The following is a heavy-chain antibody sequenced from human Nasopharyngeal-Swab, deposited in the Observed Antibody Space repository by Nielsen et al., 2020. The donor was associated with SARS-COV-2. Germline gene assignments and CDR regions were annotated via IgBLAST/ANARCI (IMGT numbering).Heavy chain of an antibody. J-gene: IGHJ6*03. CDR3: ARFGLYDTLTGYYSHYYMDV. Sequence: IRQHPGQGLEWVAVIWYDGGNKFYADSVKGRFAISRDNSENTLYLQMNSLRAEDTAVYYCARFGLYDTLTGYYSHYYMDVWGKGTTVTVSS. CDR2: IWYDGGNK. D-gene: IGHD3-9*01. V-gene: IGHV3-33*01.